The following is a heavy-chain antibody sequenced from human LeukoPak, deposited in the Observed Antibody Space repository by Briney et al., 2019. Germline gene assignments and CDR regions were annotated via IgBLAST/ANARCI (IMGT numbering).Heavy chain of an antibody. D-gene: IGHD5-18*01. CDR2: IYHSGST. CDR3: ARDGSGYSCGSSWFDP. V-gene: IGHV4-30-2*01. Sequence: SETLSLTCAVYGGSISSGGYSWRWIRQPPGRGLEWIGYIYHSGSTYYNPSHKSRTTITVASSKNQFSLKLSSVTAADTAVYYCARDGSGYSCGSSWFDPWGQGTLVTVSS. J-gene: IGHJ5*02. CDR1: GGSISSGGYS.